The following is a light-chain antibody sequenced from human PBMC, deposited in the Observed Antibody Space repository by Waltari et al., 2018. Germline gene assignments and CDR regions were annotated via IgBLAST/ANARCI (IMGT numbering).Light chain of an antibody. CDR3: GQGRDGPWT. CDR1: QSLVHSDGNTY. CDR2: KGA. J-gene: IGKJ1*01. Sequence: DVVMTQSPLSLSITPGQPASISCRSSQSLVHSDGNTYLTWYQQRPGQPPRLLIYKGANRDSGVPDRCRGSGAGTDFTLKISRVEGEDVGVYYCGQGRDGPWTFGQGTKVEI. V-gene: IGKV2-30*02.